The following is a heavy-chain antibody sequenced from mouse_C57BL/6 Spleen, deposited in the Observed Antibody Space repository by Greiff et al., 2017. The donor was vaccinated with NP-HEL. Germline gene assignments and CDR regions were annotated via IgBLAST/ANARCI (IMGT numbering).Heavy chain of an antibody. CDR2: IYPGSGST. CDR1: GYTFTSYW. J-gene: IGHJ2*01. CDR3: ARRPLRPYYFDY. Sequence: QVQLQQPGAELVKPGASVKMSCKASGYTFTSYWITWVKQRPGQGLEWIGDIYPGSGSTNYNEKFKSKATLTVDTSSSTAYMQLSSLTSEGSAVYYCARRPLRPYYFDYWGQGTTLTVSS. D-gene: IGHD3-2*02. V-gene: IGHV1-55*01.